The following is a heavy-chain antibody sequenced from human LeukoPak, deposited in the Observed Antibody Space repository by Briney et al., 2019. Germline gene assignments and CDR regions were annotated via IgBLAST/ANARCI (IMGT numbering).Heavy chain of an antibody. J-gene: IGHJ4*02. CDR2: TYYRSKWYN. V-gene: IGHV6-1*01. Sequence: SQTLSLTCAISGDGVSSNSAAWNWIRQSPSRGLEWLGRTYYRSKWYNDYAVSVKSRITFSSDTSKNQFSLHLDSVTPEDTAMYYCAREVIVVVPAGMDYWGQGTLVTVSS. D-gene: IGHD2-2*01. CDR3: AREVIVVVPAGMDY. CDR1: GDGVSSNSAA.